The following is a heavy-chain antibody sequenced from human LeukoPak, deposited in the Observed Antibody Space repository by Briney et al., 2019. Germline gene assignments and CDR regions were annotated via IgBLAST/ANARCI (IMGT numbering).Heavy chain of an antibody. V-gene: IGHV4-59*12. J-gene: IGHJ1*01. CDR3: AREPDYGGNGEYFQH. D-gene: IGHD4-17*01. Sequence: SETLSLTCTVSGGSISSYSWSWIRQPPGKGLEWIGYISYSGSTNYNPSLKSRVTISGDTSKNQFSLKLSSVTAADTAVYYCAREPDYGGNGEYFQHWGQGTLVTVSS. CDR2: ISYSGST. CDR1: GGSISSYS.